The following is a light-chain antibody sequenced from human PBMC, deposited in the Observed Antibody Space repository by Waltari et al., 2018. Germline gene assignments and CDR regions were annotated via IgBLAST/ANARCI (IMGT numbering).Light chain of an antibody. CDR2: KVS. CDR1: QSLLHSNGDTY. CDR3: MQSVQDPT. V-gene: IGKV2-28*01. J-gene: IGKJ4*01. Sequence: DIVMTKTPLSLPVTPGEAASMSCRSSQSLLHSNGDTYLHWYLQKPGQSPRLLIYKVSNRESGVPDRFSGSGSGTDFTLNISRVEPEDIGVYYCMQSVQDPTFGGGTKVEIE.